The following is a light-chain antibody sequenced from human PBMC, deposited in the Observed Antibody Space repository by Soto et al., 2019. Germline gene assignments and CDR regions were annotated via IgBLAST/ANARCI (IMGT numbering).Light chain of an antibody. CDR3: QQYNSYPLT. CDR2: KPS. J-gene: IGKJ4*01. CDR1: QSIVTW. Sequence: DIQMTQSPSTLSASVGDRVTTTCRASQSIVTWLAWNQQNPGKAPNLLIYKPSSLESGVPSRFSGSGSGTEFTLTISSLQPDDFATYYCQQYNSYPLTFGGGTKVEIK. V-gene: IGKV1-5*03.